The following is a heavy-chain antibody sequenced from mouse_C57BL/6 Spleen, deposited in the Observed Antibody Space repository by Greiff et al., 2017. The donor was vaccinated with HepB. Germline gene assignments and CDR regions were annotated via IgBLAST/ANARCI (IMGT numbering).Heavy chain of an antibody. CDR2: INPSSGYT. CDR3: ARPLFITTEWFAY. CDR1: GYTFTSYT. Sequence: QVQLKESGAELARPGASVKMSCKASGYTFTSYTMHWVKQRPGQGLEWIGYINPSSGYTKYSQKFKDKATLTADKSSSTAYMQLSSLTSEDSAVYYCARPLFITTEWFAYWGQGTLVTVSA. V-gene: IGHV1-4*01. D-gene: IGHD1-1*01. J-gene: IGHJ3*01.